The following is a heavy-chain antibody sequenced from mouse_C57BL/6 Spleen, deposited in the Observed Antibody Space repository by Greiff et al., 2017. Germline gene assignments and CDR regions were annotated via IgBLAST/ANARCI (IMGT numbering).Heavy chain of an antibody. CDR2: INPSNGGT. CDR3: ARGGYSKYFDV. Sequence: VKLQQPGTELVKPGASVKLSCKASGYTFTNYWMHWVKQRPGQGLEWIGNINPSNGGTNYNEKFNNKATLTVDKSSSTAYMPLSSLTSEDSAVYYCARGGYSKYFDVWGTGTTVTVSS. D-gene: IGHD3-1*01. J-gene: IGHJ1*03. CDR1: GYTFTNYW. V-gene: IGHV1-53*01.